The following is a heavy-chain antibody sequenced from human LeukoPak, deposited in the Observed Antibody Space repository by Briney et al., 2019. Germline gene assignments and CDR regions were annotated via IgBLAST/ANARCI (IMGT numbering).Heavy chain of an antibody. CDR1: GYTFTSYG. CDR3: ARDRLWFGESPLVDV. Sequence: ASVKVSCKASGYTFTSYGISWVRQAPGQGLEWMGWISAYNGNTNYAQKLQGRVTMTTDTSTSTAYMELRSLRSDDTAVYYCARDRLWFGESPLVDVWGKGTTVTVSS. CDR2: ISAYNGNT. J-gene: IGHJ6*04. D-gene: IGHD3-10*01. V-gene: IGHV1-18*01.